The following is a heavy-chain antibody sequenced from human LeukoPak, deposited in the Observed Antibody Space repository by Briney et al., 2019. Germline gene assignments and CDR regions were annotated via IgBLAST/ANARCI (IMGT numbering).Heavy chain of an antibody. V-gene: IGHV4-59*01. J-gene: IGHJ3*02. D-gene: IGHD3-9*01. CDR1: GGSISSYY. CDR3: ARVGRVLRYFDWYPDAFDI. Sequence: SETLSLTCTVSGGSISSYYWSWIRQPPGKGLEWVGYIHYSGSTNYNPSLKSRVTISVDTSKNQFSLKLSSVTAADTAVYFCARVGRVLRYFDWYPDAFDIWGQGTMVTVSS. CDR2: IHYSGST.